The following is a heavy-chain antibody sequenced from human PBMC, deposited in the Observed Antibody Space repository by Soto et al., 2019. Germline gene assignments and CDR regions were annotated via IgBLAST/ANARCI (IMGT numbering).Heavy chain of an antibody. CDR3: ARQGDEGITIFGATHGWFDP. J-gene: IGHJ5*02. V-gene: IGHV4-39*01. Sequence: QLQLQESGPGLVKPSETLSLTCTVSGGSISSSSYYWGWIRQPPGKGLEWIGSIYYSGSTYYNPSLKSRVTISVDTSKNQFSLKLSSVTAADTAVYYCARQGDEGITIFGATHGWFDPWGQGTLVTVSS. CDR2: IYYSGST. CDR1: GGSISSSSYY. D-gene: IGHD3-3*01.